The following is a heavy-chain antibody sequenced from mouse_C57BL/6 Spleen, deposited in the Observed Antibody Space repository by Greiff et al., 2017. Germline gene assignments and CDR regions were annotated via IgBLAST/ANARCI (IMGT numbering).Heavy chain of an antibody. CDR3: ARIDSSGHYFDY. CDR2: FDPSDSYT. V-gene: IGHV1-69*01. Sequence: VQLQQPGAELVMPGASVKLSCKASGYTFTSYRMHWVKPRPGQGLEWIGEFDPSDSYTNYNQKFKGKSTLTVDKSSSTAYMQLSSLTSEDSAVYYCARIDSSGHYFDYWGQGTTLTVSS. J-gene: IGHJ2*01. CDR1: GYTFTSYR. D-gene: IGHD3-2*02.